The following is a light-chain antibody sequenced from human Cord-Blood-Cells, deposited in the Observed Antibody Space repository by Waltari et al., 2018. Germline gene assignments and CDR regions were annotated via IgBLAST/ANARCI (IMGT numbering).Light chain of an antibody. J-gene: IGKJ1*01. CDR1: LSVSSSY. CDR2: GAS. V-gene: IGKV3-20*01. CDR3: QQYGSSPGT. Sequence: EIVLTQSPGTLSLSPGERATLSSRTSLSVSSSYLAWYQQKPGQAPRLLIYGASSRAPGTPDRFSGSGSGTDFTLTISRLEPEDFAVYYCQQYGSSPGTFGQGTKVEIK.